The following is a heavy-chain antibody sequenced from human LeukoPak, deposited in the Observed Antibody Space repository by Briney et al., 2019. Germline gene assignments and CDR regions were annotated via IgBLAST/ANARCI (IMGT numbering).Heavy chain of an antibody. D-gene: IGHD4-17*01. CDR2: IYYSGST. J-gene: IGHJ4*02. CDR1: GGSISSYY. CDR3: ARLDYGDYGTLAY. V-gene: IGHV4-59*08. Sequence: SETLSLTCTVSGGSISSYYWGWIRQPPGKGLEWIGYIYYSGSTNYNPSLKSRVTISVDTSKNQFSLKLSSVTAADTAVYYCARLDYGDYGTLAYWGQGTLVTVSS.